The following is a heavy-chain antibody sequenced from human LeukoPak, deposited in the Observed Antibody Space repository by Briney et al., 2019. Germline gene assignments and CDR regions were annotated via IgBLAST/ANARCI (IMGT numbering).Heavy chain of an antibody. CDR3: ASMRGTFGY. Sequence: PGGSLRLSCAASGFTFSDHFLDWVRQAPGKGLEWVGRTRNKANSYITEYAASVKGRFTISRDDSKNSLYLQMSSLKTDDTAIYYCASMRGTFGYRGQGTLVTVSS. CDR2: TRNKANSYIT. J-gene: IGHJ4*02. D-gene: IGHD1-26*01. V-gene: IGHV3-72*01. CDR1: GFTFSDHF.